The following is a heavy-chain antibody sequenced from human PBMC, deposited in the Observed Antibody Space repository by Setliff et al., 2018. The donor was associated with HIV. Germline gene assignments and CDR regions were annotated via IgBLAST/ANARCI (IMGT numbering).Heavy chain of an antibody. V-gene: IGHV4-38-2*02. Sequence: PSETLSLTCLVFGYNINDGFHWGWIRPSPRKGLEWLGSIYNSGHASYNPSRCSRVTMSVDTSKNRFSLRLTSVTAADTAVYYCVRDRSLRFSQSPSLHYFDVWGQGILVTVSS. J-gene: IGHJ3*01. CDR1: GYNINDGFH. CDR3: VRDRSLRFSQSPSLHYFDV. CDR2: IYNSGHA.